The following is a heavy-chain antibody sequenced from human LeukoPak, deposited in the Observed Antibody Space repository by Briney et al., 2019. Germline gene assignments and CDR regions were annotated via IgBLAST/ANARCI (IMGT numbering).Heavy chain of an antibody. V-gene: IGHV3-23*01. D-gene: IGHD2-15*01. J-gene: IGHJ6*03. CDR1: GFTFSNFA. CDR2: ISDSGVNT. CDR3: AKGWWSRIQHYYMDV. Sequence: QPRGSLRLSCAASGFTFSNFAMSWVRQAPGKGLEWVSTISDSGVNTYYADSVKGRFTISRDNSKNMLYLQMNGLRAEDTAVYYCAKGWWSRIQHYYMDVWGRGTTVTVSS.